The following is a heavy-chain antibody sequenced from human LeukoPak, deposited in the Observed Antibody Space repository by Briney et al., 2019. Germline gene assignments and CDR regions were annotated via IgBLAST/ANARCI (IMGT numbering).Heavy chain of an antibody. CDR2: IYYSGST. CDR3: ARSRNFCSGGGCYFIDY. CDR1: GGSISSSSYY. Sequence: SETLSLTCTVSGGSISSSSYYWGWLRQPPGTGLEWIGSIYYSGSTYYNPSLKSRVTISVDTSKNQFSLNLSSVTAADTAVYSCARSRNFCSGGGCYFIDYWGQGTLVTVSS. V-gene: IGHV4-39*07. D-gene: IGHD2-15*01. J-gene: IGHJ4*02.